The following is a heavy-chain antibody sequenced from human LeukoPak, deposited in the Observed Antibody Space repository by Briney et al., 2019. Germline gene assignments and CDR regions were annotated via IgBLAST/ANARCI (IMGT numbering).Heavy chain of an antibody. CDR1: GYSISSGYY. CDR3: ARELGENYYDSSGYYYVDY. V-gene: IGHV4-38-2*02. D-gene: IGHD3-22*01. CDR2: IYHSGST. J-gene: IGHJ4*02. Sequence: SETLSLTCAVSGYSISSGYYWGWIRQPPGEGLEWIGSIYHSGSTYYNPSLKSRVTISVDTSKNQFSLKLSSVTAADTAVYYCARELGENYYDSSGYYYVDYWGQGALVTVSS.